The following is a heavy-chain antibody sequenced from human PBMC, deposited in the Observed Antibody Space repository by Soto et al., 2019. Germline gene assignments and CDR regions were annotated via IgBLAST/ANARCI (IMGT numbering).Heavy chain of an antibody. V-gene: IGHV4-39*01. CDR3: ARHVSGRRGQLPHNSGHYYMDV. CDR2: IYYSGST. J-gene: IGHJ6*03. Sequence: QLQLQESGPGLVKPSETLSLTCTVSGGSISSSSYYWGWIRQPPGKGLEWIGSIYYSGSTYYNPSRKSRVTISVDTSKNQFSLKLSSVTAADTAVYYCARHVSGRRGQLPHNSGHYYMDVWGKGTTVTVSS. D-gene: IGHD2-15*01. CDR1: GGSISSSSYY.